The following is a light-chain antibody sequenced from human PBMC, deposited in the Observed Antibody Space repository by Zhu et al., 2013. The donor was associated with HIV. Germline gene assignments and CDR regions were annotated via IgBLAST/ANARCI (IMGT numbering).Light chain of an antibody. Sequence: DIQLTQSPSFLSASVGDRVTLACRASQGITSYLAWYQQKPGKAPKLLIYAASTLQSGVPSRFSGSGSGTEFTLTISSLQSDDFATYYCQQYNSYPITFGQGTRLDIK. CDR2: AAS. CDR3: QQYNSYPIT. J-gene: IGKJ5*01. CDR1: QGITSY. V-gene: IGKV1-9*01.